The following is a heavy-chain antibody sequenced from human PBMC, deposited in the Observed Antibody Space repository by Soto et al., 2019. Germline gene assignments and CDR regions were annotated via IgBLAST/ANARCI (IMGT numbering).Heavy chain of an antibody. CDR1: GFTFSGSA. J-gene: IGHJ4*02. D-gene: IGHD3-22*01. Sequence: EVQLVQCGGGLVQPGESVKLSCATSGFTFSGSAIHWVRQASGKGLEWIGRIKTRSYSYATAYTASVEGRFTISRDDSKNTAYLQKNSLKTEDTAVSYCARLRARGDGYNSPPYYVDYWGQGTLVTVSS. V-gene: IGHV3-73*02. CDR3: ARLRARGDGYNSPPYYVDY. CDR2: IKTRSYSYAT.